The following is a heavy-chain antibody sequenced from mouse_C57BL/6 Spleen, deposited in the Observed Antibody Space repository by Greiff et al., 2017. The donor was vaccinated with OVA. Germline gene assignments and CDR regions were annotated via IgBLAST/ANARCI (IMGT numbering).Heavy chain of an antibody. J-gene: IGHJ4*01. V-gene: IGHV2-9-1*01. CDR1: GFSLTSYA. CDR3: ARGGNYLYYYAMDY. CDR2: IWTGGGT. D-gene: IGHD2-1*01. Sequence: VKLVESGPGLVAPSQSLSITCTVSGFSLTSYAISWVRQPPGKGLEWLGVIWTGGGTNYNSALKSRLSISKDNSKSQVFLKMNSLQTDDTARYYCARGGNYLYYYAMDYWGQGTSVTVSS.